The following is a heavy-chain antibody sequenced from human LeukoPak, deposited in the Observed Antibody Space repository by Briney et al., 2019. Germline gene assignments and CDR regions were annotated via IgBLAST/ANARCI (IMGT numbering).Heavy chain of an antibody. D-gene: IGHD4-17*01. CDR1: GGTFSSYA. Sequence: AASVKVSCKASGGTFSSYAISWVRQAPGQGLEWVGRIIPIFGTANYAQKFQGRVTITADKSTSTAHMELSSLRSEDTAVYYCAKDYGDYEGFFDYWGQGTLVTVSS. CDR3: AKDYGDYEGFFDY. V-gene: IGHV1-69*06. CDR2: IIPIFGTA. J-gene: IGHJ4*02.